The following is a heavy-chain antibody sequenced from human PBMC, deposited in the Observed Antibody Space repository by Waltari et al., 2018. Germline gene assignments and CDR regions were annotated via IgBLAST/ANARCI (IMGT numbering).Heavy chain of an antibody. CDR2: IYTSGST. V-gene: IGHV4-4*07. J-gene: IGHJ6*03. D-gene: IGHD2-15*01. CDR1: GGSISSYY. CDR3: ARDGGCSGGSCYYYYYMDV. Sequence: QVQLQESGPGLVKPSETLSLTCTVSGGSISSYYWSWIRQPAGKGLEWIGRIYTSGSTNYPPSLKSRFTMSVDTSKNQFSLSLSSVTAADTAVYYCARDGGCSGGSCYYYYYMDVWGKGTTVTISS.